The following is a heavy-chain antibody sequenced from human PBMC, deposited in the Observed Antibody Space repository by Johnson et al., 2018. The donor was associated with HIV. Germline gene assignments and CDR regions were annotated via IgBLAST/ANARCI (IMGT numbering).Heavy chain of an antibody. J-gene: IGHJ3*02. V-gene: IGHV3-30*04. Sequence: LVESGGGVVQPGRSLRLSCAASGFPFSSYAMHWVRQAPGKGLEWVAVISYDGSNRYYVDSVKGRFTISRDNSKNTLYLQMNSLRAGDTAVYYCARGPWAFDSWGQGTMVTVSS. CDR1: GFPFSSYA. CDR2: ISYDGSNR. CDR3: ARGPWAFDS.